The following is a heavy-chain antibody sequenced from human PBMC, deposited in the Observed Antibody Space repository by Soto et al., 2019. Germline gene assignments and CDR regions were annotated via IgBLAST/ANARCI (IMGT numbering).Heavy chain of an antibody. Sequence: PGESLKISCKGSGYSFTSYWIGWVRQVPGKGLEWMGIIYPGDSDTRYSPSFQGQVTISADKSISTAYLQWSSLKASDTAMYYCARQAAAGQYYYYGMDVWGQGTTVTVSS. CDR3: ARQAAAGQYYYYGMDV. J-gene: IGHJ6*02. D-gene: IGHD6-13*01. CDR2: IYPGDSDT. CDR1: GYSFTSYW. V-gene: IGHV5-51*01.